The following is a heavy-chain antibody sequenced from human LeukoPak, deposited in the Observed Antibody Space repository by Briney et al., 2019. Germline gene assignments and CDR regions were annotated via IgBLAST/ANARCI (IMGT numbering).Heavy chain of an antibody. CDR2: INWNGGST. CDR1: GFTFDDYG. D-gene: IGHD3-3*01. J-gene: IGHJ4*02. V-gene: IGHV3-20*04. Sequence: PGGSLRLSCAASGFTFDDYGMSWVRQAPGKGLEWVSGINWNGGSTGYADSVKGRLHISRDNAKNPLYLQMNSLRAEDTALYYCARVIQVDYDFWSGYHAVDYWGQGTLVTVSS. CDR3: ARVIQVDYDFWSGYHAVDY.